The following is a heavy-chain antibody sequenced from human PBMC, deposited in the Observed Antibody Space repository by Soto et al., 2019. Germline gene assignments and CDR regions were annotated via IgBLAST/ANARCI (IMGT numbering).Heavy chain of an antibody. CDR3: AKTRSYSTYDYGMDV. Sequence: PSQTLSLTCVISRDSVSSNSAAWNWIRQSPSRGLEWLGRTYYRSKWYNDYALSVKSRITINPDTSKNQFSLQLNSVTPEDTAVYYCAKTRSYSTYDYGMDVWGQGTTVTVSS. CDR2: TYYRSKWYN. J-gene: IGHJ6*02. D-gene: IGHD1-26*01. V-gene: IGHV6-1*01. CDR1: RDSVSSNSAA.